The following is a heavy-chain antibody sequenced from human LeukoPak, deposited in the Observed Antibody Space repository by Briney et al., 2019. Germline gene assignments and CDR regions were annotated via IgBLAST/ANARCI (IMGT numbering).Heavy chain of an antibody. V-gene: IGHV5-51*03. CDR2: IYPGDSDT. D-gene: IGHD6-6*01. Sequence: KTGESLNISCKGSGYTFTAYWIGWVRQKPGKGLEFMGMIYPGDSDTRYSPSFQGQVTMSADKSINTAYLQWRSLQASDTATYYCARYSSSSFLYWGQGTLVTASS. CDR3: ARYSSSSFLY. J-gene: IGHJ4*02. CDR1: GYTFTAYW.